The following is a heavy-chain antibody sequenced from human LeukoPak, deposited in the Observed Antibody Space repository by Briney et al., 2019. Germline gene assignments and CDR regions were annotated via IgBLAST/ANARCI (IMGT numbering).Heavy chain of an antibody. CDR3: ARASSSSGRKFDS. CDR1: GYTFTSYY. J-gene: IGHJ4*02. Sequence: ASVKVSCKASGYTFTSYYMYWVRQAPGQGLEWMGIINPSGGSTIYAQKFQGRVTMTRDTSTSTVYMDLSSLKSEDTAVYYCARASSSSGRKFDSWGQGTLVTVSS. CDR2: INPSGGST. V-gene: IGHV1-46*01. D-gene: IGHD6-6*01.